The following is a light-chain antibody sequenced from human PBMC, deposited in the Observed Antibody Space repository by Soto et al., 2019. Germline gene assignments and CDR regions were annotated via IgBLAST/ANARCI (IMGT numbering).Light chain of an antibody. CDR2: EVS. Sequence: QSVLTQPPSASGSPGQSVTISCTGTSGDVGAYNFVSWYQQQSGKAPKLMIHEVSNRPSGVSNRFSGSKSGNTASLTISGLQAEDEADYYCSSYTSSRAYVFGIGTKLTVL. V-gene: IGLV2-14*01. CDR3: SSYTSSRAYV. J-gene: IGLJ1*01. CDR1: SGDVGAYNF.